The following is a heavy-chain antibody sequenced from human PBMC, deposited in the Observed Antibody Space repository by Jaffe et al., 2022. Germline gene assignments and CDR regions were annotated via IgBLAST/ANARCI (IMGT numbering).Heavy chain of an antibody. J-gene: IGHJ4*02. Sequence: EVQLVESGGGLVKPGGSLRLSCAASGFTFSSYSMNWVRQAPGKGLEWVSSISSSSSYIYYADSVKGRFTISRDNAKNSLYLQMNSLRAEDTAVYYCARDELEMIFGVAEWYFDYWGQGTLVTVSS. CDR3: ARDELEMIFGVAEWYFDY. D-gene: IGHD3-3*01. V-gene: IGHV3-21*01. CDR1: GFTFSSYS. CDR2: ISSSSSYI.